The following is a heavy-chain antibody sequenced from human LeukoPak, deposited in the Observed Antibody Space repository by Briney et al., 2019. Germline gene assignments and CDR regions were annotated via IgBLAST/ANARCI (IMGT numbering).Heavy chain of an antibody. CDR3: ARDTDYYDSSGYRQPYYFDY. Sequence: SETLSLTCTVSGGSISSYYWSWIRQPPGKGLEWIGYIYYSGSTNYNPSLKSRVTISVDTSKNQFSLKLGSVTAADTAVYYCARDTDYYDSSGYRQPYYFDYWGQGTLVTVSS. J-gene: IGHJ4*02. V-gene: IGHV4-59*01. D-gene: IGHD3-22*01. CDR2: IYYSGST. CDR1: GGSISSYY.